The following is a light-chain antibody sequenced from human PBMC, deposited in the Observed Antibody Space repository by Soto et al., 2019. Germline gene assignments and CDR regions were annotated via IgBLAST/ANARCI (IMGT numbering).Light chain of an antibody. V-gene: IGKV1-8*01. Sequence: AIRMTQSPSSLSASTGDRVTITCRASQGISTYFAWYQQKPGKAPKLLIYAASTLQSGFPSRFSGSGSGTDFTLTISCLQSEDFATYYCQQYYASPFAFGPGTKVDIK. CDR2: AAS. CDR1: QGISTY. J-gene: IGKJ3*01. CDR3: QQYYASPFA.